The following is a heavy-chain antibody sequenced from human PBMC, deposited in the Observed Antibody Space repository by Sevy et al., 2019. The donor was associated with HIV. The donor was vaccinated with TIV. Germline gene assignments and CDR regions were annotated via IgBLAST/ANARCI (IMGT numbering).Heavy chain of an antibody. D-gene: IGHD4-17*01. CDR2: INAANGDT. Sequence: ASVKVSCKASGYTFTSYAIHWVRQAPGQGLEWMGWINAANGDTQYLQRFQGRITITTDTSASPAYMGLSSLTSEDTAVYYGARNPPGGTVFDYWGQGTLVTVSS. J-gene: IGHJ4*02. V-gene: IGHV1-3*01. CDR1: GYTFTSYA. CDR3: ARNPPGGTVFDY.